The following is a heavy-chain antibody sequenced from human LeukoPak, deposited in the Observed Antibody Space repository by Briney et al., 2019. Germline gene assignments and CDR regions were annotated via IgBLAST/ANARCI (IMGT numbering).Heavy chain of an antibody. V-gene: IGHV3-15*01. J-gene: IGHJ4*02. Sequence: GGSLRLSCAAPGFTFSDAWMNWVRQAPGKGLEWVGRIKSKTDGGTTDYAAPVKGRFTVSRDDSTNTLYLQMNSLQTEDTAVYYCTTDIMWKQILDYWGQGTLVTVSS. CDR1: GFTFSDAW. CDR2: IKSKTDGGTT. CDR3: TTDIMWKQILDY. D-gene: IGHD5-18*01.